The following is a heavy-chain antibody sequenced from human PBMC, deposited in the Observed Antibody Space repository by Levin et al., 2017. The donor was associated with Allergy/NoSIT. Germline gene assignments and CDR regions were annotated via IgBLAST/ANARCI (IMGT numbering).Heavy chain of an antibody. Sequence: GGSLRLSCAASGFTVSSNYMSWVRQAPGKGLEWVSVIYSGGSTYYADSVKGRFTISRDNSKNTLYLQMNSLRAEDTAVYYCASPSGVYSSSWSDAFDIWGQGTMVTVSS. CDR1: GFTVSSNY. V-gene: IGHV3-53*01. D-gene: IGHD6-13*01. J-gene: IGHJ3*02. CDR2: IYSGGST. CDR3: ASPSGVYSSSWSDAFDI.